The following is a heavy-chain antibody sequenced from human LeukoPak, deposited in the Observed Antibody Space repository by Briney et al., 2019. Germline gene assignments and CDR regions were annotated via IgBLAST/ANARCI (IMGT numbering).Heavy chain of an antibody. CDR2: IYTSGST. D-gene: IGHD2-2*01. CDR3: ARAAEYCSSTSCYEGEYFQH. CDR1: GGSISSGSYY. V-gene: IGHV4-61*02. J-gene: IGHJ1*01. Sequence: SETLSLTCTVSGGSISSGSYYWSWIRQPAGKGLEWIGRIYTSGSTNHNPSLKSRVTISVDTSKNQFSLKLSSVTAADTAVYYCARAAEYCSSTSCYEGEYFQHWGQGTLVTVSS.